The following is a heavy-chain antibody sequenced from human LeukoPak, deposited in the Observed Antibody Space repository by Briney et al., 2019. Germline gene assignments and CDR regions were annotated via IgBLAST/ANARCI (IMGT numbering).Heavy chain of an antibody. CDR1: GYTLAELS. J-gene: IGHJ1*01. CDR2: FDPEDGET. CDR3: ATVGSSVTTMIVG. V-gene: IGHV1-24*01. Sequence: ASVKVSCKVSGYTLAELSMHWVRQAPGKGLEWMGGFDPEDGETIYAQKFQGRVTMTEDTSTDTAYMGLSSLRSEDTAVYYCATVGSSVTTMIVGWGQGTLVTVSS. D-gene: IGHD3-22*01.